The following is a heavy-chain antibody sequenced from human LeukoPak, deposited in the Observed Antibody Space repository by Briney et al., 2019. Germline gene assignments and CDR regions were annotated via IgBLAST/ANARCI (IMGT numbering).Heavy chain of an antibody. CDR2: ISSSSSTI. Sequence: GESLRLSCAASGFTFSSYSMNWVRQAPGKGLEWVSYISSSSSTIYYADSVKGRFTISRDNAKNSLYLQMNSLRVEDTSVYYCASLAESTSFDYWGQGTLVTVSS. V-gene: IGHV3-48*01. CDR3: ASLAESTSFDY. J-gene: IGHJ4*02. CDR1: GFTFSSYS.